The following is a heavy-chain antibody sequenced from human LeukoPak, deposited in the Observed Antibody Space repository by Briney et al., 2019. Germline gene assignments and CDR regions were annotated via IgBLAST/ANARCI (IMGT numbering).Heavy chain of an antibody. Sequence: NSSETLSLTCTVSGGSISSYYWSWIRQPPGKGLEWIGYIYYSGSTNYNPSLKSRVTISVDTSKNQFSLKLSSVTAADTAVYYCARGDPLKDYSSGLDYWGQGTLVTVSS. CDR2: IYYSGST. V-gene: IGHV4-59*01. J-gene: IGHJ4*02. CDR3: ARGDPLKDYSSGLDY. CDR1: GGSISSYY. D-gene: IGHD6-19*01.